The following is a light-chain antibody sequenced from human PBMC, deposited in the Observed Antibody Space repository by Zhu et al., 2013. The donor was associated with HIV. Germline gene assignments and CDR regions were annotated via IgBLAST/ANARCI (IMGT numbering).Light chain of an antibody. V-gene: IGLV4-69*01. J-gene: IGLJ2*01. CDR3: QTWGTGIYVV. CDR2: VNSDGSH. Sequence: QLVLTQSPSASASLGASVKLTCTLSSGHSSYAIAWHQQQPEKGPRYLMKVNSDGSHSKGDGIPDRFSGSSSGAERYLTISSLQSEDEADYYCQTWGTGIYVVFGGGTKLTVL. CDR1: SGHSSYA.